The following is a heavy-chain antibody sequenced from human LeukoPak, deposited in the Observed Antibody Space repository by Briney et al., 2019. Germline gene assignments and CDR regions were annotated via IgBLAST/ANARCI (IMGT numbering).Heavy chain of an antibody. CDR3: AKVPSSGSSYFDY. D-gene: IGHD1-26*01. J-gene: IGHJ4*02. CDR2: ISGSSSTI. CDR1: GFTFSSYS. V-gene: IGHV3-48*01. Sequence: GGSLRLSCAASGFTFSSYSMDWVRQAPGKGLEWASYISGSSSTIYYADSVKGRFTISRDNAKNSLYLQMNSLRAEDTAVYYCAKVPSSGSSYFDYWGQGTLVTVSS.